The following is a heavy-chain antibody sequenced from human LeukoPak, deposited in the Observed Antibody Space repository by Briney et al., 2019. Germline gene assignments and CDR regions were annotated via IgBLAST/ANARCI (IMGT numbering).Heavy chain of an antibody. CDR2: VNWSGSST. CDR3: ARAHNYDGRGHYYAFSDY. V-gene: IGHV3-20*04. Sequence: PGGSLRLSCAASGFNFDDYGMTWVRQAPGRGLEWVSGVNWSGSSTNYADSVKGRFTISRDSATNSLYLQMNSLRAGDTALYYCARAHNYDGRGHYYAFSDYWGQGTLVTVSS. CDR1: GFNFDDYG. D-gene: IGHD3-22*01. J-gene: IGHJ4*02.